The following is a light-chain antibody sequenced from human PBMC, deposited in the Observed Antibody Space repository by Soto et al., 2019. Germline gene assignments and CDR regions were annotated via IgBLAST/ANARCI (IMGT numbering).Light chain of an antibody. J-gene: IGKJ3*01. Sequence: ESVLTQSPGTLYLSAGERATLSCRASQSISSSYLAWYQQRPGQSPRLLIYGASSRAAGIPDRFSGSGSGTDFTLSISRLEPEDFAVYYCQQYGSSPFTFGPGTKVDIK. V-gene: IGKV3-20*01. CDR2: GAS. CDR1: QSISSSY. CDR3: QQYGSSPFT.